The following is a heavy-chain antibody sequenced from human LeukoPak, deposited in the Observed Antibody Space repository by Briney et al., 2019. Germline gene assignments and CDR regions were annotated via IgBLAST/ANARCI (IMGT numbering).Heavy chain of an antibody. D-gene: IGHD3-10*01. CDR3: ARGSYGSGFYLWFDP. J-gene: IGHJ5*02. CDR1: GYTFTGYY. CDR2: INTNSGGT. Sequence: GASVKVSCKASGYTFTGYYIHWVRQAPGQGPEWMGWINTNSGGTNYGQKFQGRVTMTRDTSISTANMELSRLTSDDTAVYYCARGSYGSGFYLWFDPWGQGTQVTVSS. V-gene: IGHV1-2*02.